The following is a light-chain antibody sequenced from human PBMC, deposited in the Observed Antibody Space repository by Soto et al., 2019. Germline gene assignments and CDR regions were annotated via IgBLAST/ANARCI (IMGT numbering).Light chain of an antibody. CDR1: QSILGN. J-gene: IGKJ1*01. CDR2: GAS. V-gene: IGKV3-15*01. CDR3: QQYNNWPPT. Sequence: EIVMTQSPATLSVSPGERATLSSRATQSILGNLAWYQHKPGQPPRLIIYGASTRDTGIPGRFSGSGSGTDFTLTISSLQSEDFAVYYCQQYNNWPPTFGQGTKVDIK.